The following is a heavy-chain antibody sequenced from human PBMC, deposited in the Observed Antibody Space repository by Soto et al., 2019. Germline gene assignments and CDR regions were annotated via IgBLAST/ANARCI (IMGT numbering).Heavy chain of an antibody. CDR3: AKDADIDDYGVFDV. Sequence: VQLLESGGGWGQPGGSLRLSCAASGFIFTNYALSWVRQAPGKGLEWVAGVSGSGGSSYYADSVKDRFTVSRDNSMSTLYLQMSSLRAEDSAIYYSAKDADIDDYGVFDVLGEWTLDAVSS. V-gene: IGHV3-23*01. J-gene: IGHJ3*01. D-gene: IGHD4-17*01. CDR2: VSGSGGSS. CDR1: GFIFTNYA.